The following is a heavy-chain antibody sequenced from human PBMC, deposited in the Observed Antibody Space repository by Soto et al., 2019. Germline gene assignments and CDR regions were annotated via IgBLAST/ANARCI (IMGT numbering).Heavy chain of an antibody. J-gene: IGHJ4*01. CDR1: GYSFTTYW. D-gene: IGHD3-10*01. CDR3: GIHAYHFDSYFFRF. CDR2: MYPGDSYT. V-gene: IGHV5-51*01. Sequence: PGASFKISCQASGYSFTTYWIGRVRQMLGKGLEWMGIMYPGDSYTRFSPALQGPCTSSVDKSIHTAYQQWSSLKASDSARYYYGIHAYHFDSYFFRFWGQGTLVTVAS.